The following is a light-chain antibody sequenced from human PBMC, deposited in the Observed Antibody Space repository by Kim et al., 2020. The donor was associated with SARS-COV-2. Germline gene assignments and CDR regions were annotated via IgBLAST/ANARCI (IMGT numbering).Light chain of an antibody. CDR3: QQSYNTPIT. J-gene: IGKJ5*01. CDR2: AAS. CDR1: QNIINY. V-gene: IGKV1-39*01. Sequence: DIQMTQSPSSLSASVGDRVTITCRASQNIINYLNWYQQKPGKAPKLLIYAASSLQRGVPSRFSGSGSGTDFTLTISSLQPEDFATYYCQQSYNTPITFGQGTRLEIK.